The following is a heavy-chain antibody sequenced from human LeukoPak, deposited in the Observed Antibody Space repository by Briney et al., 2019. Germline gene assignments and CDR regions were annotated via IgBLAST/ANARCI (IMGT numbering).Heavy chain of an antibody. D-gene: IGHD2-2*01. CDR2: IYYSGST. CDR3: ASRYCSSTSCYYFDY. J-gene: IGHJ4*02. V-gene: IGHV4-39*01. Sequence: SETLSLTCTVSGGSVSSSSYYWGWIRQPPGKGLEWIGSIYYSGSTYYNPSLKSRVTISVDTSKNQFSLKLSSVTAADTAVYYCASRYCSSTSCYYFDYWGQGTLVTVSS. CDR1: GGSVSSSSYY.